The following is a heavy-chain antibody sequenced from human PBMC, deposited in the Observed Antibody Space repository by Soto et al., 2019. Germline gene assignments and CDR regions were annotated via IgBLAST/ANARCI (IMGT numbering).Heavy chain of an antibody. CDR2: IYPGDSDT. J-gene: IGHJ4*02. CDR3: ARQDGSALYYFDY. V-gene: IGHV5-51*04. CDR1: GYTFTSYW. Sequence: PGESPKISCKGSGYTFTSYWVAWVRQMPGKDREWMGIIYPGDSDTRYSPSFQGQVRIAADKPICTAYLQRSSLKASDTAMYYCARQDGSALYYFDYWGQGTLVTVSS. D-gene: IGHD6-19*01.